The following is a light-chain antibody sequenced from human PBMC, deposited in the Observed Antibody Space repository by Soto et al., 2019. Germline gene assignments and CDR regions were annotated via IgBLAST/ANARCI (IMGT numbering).Light chain of an antibody. CDR2: VVS. CDR3: SSYTSSDTPYV. Sequence: QSALTQPASVSGSPGQSITISCTGTSSDVGGYNYVSWYQQHPDKAPKLMIYVVSNRPSGVSNRFSVSKSGNTASLTISGLQAEDEDDYYCSSYTSSDTPYVFGTGTKLTVL. V-gene: IGLV2-14*01. J-gene: IGLJ1*01. CDR1: SSDVGGYNY.